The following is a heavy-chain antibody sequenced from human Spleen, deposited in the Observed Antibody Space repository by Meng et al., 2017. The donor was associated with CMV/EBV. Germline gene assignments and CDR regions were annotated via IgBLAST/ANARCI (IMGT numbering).Heavy chain of an antibody. J-gene: IGHJ5*02. Sequence: SETLSLTCAVYGGSFSGYYWSWIRQPPGKGLEWIGEINHSGSTNYNPSLKSRVTISVDTSKNQFSLKLSSVTAADTAVYYCARAHALGATTGWFDPWGQGTLVTVSS. CDR2: INHSGST. CDR3: ARAHALGATTGWFDP. D-gene: IGHD1-26*01. CDR1: GGSFSGYY. V-gene: IGHV4-34*01.